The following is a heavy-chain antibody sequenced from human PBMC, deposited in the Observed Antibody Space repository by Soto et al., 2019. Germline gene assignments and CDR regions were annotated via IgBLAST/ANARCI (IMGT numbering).Heavy chain of an antibody. Sequence: SETLSLTCAVYCGSFSGYYWNWVSQHPGKGLEWIGEINHSGSTNYNPSLKSRVAISVDTPKNQFSLKLSSVTAADPALYFCARHSLALRKNNWFGPWGQGFMVTVSS. CDR2: INHSGST. CDR1: CGSFSGYY. CDR3: ARHSLALRKNNWFGP. D-gene: IGHD3-3*02. J-gene: IGHJ5*02. V-gene: IGHV4-34*01.